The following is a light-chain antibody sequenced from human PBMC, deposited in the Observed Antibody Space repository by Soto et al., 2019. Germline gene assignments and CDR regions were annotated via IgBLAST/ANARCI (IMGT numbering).Light chain of an antibody. J-gene: IGLJ3*02. CDR2: EGF. Sequence: QSALTQPASVSGSPAQSITISCTGSSSDVGGSGLVSWYQFHPGKAPKLLIFEGFKRPSGVSNRFSGSKSGSTASLTISGLQTEDEADYYCCSYAGSSNWVFGGGTKVTVL. CDR3: CSYAGSSNWV. CDR1: SSDVGGSGL. V-gene: IGLV2-23*01.